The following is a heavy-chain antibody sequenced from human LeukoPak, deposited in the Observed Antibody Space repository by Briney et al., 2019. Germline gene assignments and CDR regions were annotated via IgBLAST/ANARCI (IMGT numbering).Heavy chain of an antibody. Sequence: GGSLRLSXAASGFTFDDYGMSWVRQAPGKGLEWVSGINWNGGSTGYADSVKGRFTISRDNAKNSLYLQMNSLRAEDTALYYCARDGLTYYYGSGSLDYWGQGTLVTVSS. CDR3: ARDGLTYYYGSGSLDY. CDR2: INWNGGST. CDR1: GFTFDDYG. J-gene: IGHJ4*02. V-gene: IGHV3-20*04. D-gene: IGHD3-10*01.